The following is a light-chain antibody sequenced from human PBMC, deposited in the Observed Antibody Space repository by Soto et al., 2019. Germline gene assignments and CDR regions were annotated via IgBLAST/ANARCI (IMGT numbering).Light chain of an antibody. CDR3: ASWDHSVTGVV. J-gene: IGLJ2*01. CDR2: TNT. V-gene: IGLV1-44*01. Sequence: QSLLTQPPSASGTPGQSVNISCSGNRSNIGFNTVTWYQQFPGAAPKLLIHTNTQRPSGVPDRFSGSKSGTSASLAIRGLQSEDEADYYCASWDHSVTGVVFGGGTKVTVL. CDR1: RSNIGFNT.